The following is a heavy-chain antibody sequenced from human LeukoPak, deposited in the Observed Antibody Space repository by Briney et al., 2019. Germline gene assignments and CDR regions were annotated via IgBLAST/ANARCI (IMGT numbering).Heavy chain of an antibody. Sequence: GGSLRLFCAASGFTFSSYAVSWVRHAPGKGLEWLSAISGSGGNTYYADSVKGRFTIPRDNSKNTLYLQMNSLRAEERAVYYGAKDWRRGVAGNLDYWGQGTLVTVSS. CDR3: AKDWRRGVAGNLDY. V-gene: IGHV3-23*01. CDR1: GFTFSSYA. D-gene: IGHD6-19*01. CDR2: ISGSGGNT. J-gene: IGHJ4*02.